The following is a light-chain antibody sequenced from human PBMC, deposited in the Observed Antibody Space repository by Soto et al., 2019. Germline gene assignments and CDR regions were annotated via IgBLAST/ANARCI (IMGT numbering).Light chain of an antibody. CDR3: QSYDHSLSGSFVI. V-gene: IGLV1-40*01. Sequence: QLVLTQPPSVSGAPGQRVAISCTGSSSNIGAGYDVHWYQQLPGTAPKLLIYGNFNRPSGVPDRFSGSKSGTSASLAITGLQAEDEADYYCQSYDHSLSGSFVIFGGGTQLTVL. CDR1: SSNIGAGYD. J-gene: IGLJ2*01. CDR2: GNF.